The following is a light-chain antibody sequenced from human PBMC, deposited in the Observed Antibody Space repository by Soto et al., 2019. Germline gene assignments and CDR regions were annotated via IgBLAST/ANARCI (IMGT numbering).Light chain of an antibody. V-gene: IGKV3-11*01. CDR2: GSS. CDR1: ESVDDY. J-gene: IGKJ5*01. Sequence: EIVLSQSPGILSLSPGDTATLSCRASESVDDYLAWYQQKPGQAPRLLIYGSSNRATGVPVRFSGSGSGTDFTLTINSLDPEDSAVYYCQQRSNWPPPITFGQGTRLESK. CDR3: QQRSNWPPPIT.